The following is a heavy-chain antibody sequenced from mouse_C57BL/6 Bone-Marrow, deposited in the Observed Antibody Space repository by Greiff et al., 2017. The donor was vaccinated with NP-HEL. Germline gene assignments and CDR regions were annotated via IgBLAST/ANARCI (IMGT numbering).Heavy chain of an antibody. J-gene: IGHJ4*01. Sequence: VQLKESGGGLVQPGGSLKLSCAASGFTFSDYYMYWVRQTPEKRLEWVAYISNGGGSTYYPDTVKGRFTISRDNAKNTLYLQMSRLKSEDTAMYYCARHEDSFYAMDYWGQGTSVTVSS. CDR1: GFTFSDYY. CDR3: ARHEDSFYAMDY. CDR2: ISNGGGST. V-gene: IGHV5-12*01.